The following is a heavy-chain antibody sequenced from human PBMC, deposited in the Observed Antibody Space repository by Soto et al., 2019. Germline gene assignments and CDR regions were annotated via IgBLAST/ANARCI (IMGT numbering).Heavy chain of an antibody. Sequence: GESLKISCKGSGYSFTSYLISWVRQMPVKGLEWMGRIDPSDSYTNYSPSFQGHVTISADKSISTAYLQWSSLKASDTAMYYCAITYYYYDTSGYLYWGQGTLITVSS. J-gene: IGHJ4*02. CDR3: AITYYYYDTSGYLY. V-gene: IGHV5-10-1*01. CDR1: GYSFTSYL. D-gene: IGHD3-22*01. CDR2: IDPSDSYT.